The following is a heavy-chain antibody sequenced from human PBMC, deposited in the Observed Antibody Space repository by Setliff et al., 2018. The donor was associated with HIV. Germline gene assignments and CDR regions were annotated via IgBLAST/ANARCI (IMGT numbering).Heavy chain of an antibody. J-gene: IGHJ4*02. CDR3: AIEPLPGDFGDF. V-gene: IGHV1-3*01. Sequence: ASVKVSCKASGYTFTTYVVHWVRQAPGQRLEWMGWINVGSGNTKYSQKFQGRVTITRDTSASTSYMELSSLRSEDTAVYYCAIEPLPGDFGDFWGQGTLVTVSS. CDR1: GYTFTTYV. CDR2: INVGSGNT. D-gene: IGHD7-27*01.